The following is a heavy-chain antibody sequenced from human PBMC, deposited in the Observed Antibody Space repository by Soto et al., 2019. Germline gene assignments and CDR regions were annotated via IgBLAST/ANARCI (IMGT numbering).Heavy chain of an antibody. V-gene: IGHV3-73*01. Sequence: PGGSVRLSCAAPGFSFSHCAMHWVRQASGKGLEWIGRIRSKANTYATAYTASVKGRFTISRDDSKNTAYLQMNSLKAEDTAVYYCTRVVVTATGWFDPWGQGT. CDR2: IRSKANTYAT. D-gene: IGHD2-15*01. CDR1: GFSFSHCA. CDR3: TRVVVTATGWFDP. J-gene: IGHJ5*02.